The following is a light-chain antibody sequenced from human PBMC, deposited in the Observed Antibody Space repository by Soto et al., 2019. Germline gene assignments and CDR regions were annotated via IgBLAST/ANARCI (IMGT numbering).Light chain of an antibody. V-gene: IGKV3-11*01. CDR2: DAS. J-gene: IGKJ1*01. Sequence: EIVLTQSPATLSSFPGDRVTLSCRASQAVNTRLAWYQHKPGQAPRLLIYDASNRATGIPARFSGSGSGTDFTLTISSLEPEDFAVYYCQQRSNWPPTFGQGTKVDIK. CDR3: QQRSNWPPT. CDR1: QAVNTR.